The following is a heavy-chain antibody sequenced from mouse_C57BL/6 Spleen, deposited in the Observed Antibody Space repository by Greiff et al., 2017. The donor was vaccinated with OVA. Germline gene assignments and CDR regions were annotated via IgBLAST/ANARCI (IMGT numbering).Heavy chain of an antibody. Sequence: VQLQQSGPELVKPGASVKIPCKASGYTFTDYNMDWVKQSHGKSLEWIGDINPNNGGTIYNQKFKGKATLTVDKSYSTAYMELRSLTSEYTAVYYWSRYLYYYGSSPWYFDVWGTGTTVTVSS. CDR2: INPNNGGT. V-gene: IGHV1-18*01. CDR3: SRYLYYYGSSPWYFDV. J-gene: IGHJ1*03. CDR1: GYTFTDYN. D-gene: IGHD1-1*01.